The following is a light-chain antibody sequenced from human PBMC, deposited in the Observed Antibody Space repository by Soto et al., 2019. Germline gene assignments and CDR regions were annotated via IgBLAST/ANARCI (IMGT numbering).Light chain of an antibody. J-gene: IGLJ1*01. Sequence: QSALTQPASVSGPPGQSITISCTGTTSDFGAYNYVSWYQHHPGKAPRLVIYDVTNRPSGISDRFSGSKSGNTASLTISGLLAEDEADYYCTSYTSISTYVFGTGTKLTVL. CDR3: TSYTSISTYV. CDR2: DVT. V-gene: IGLV2-14*01. CDR1: TSDFGAYNY.